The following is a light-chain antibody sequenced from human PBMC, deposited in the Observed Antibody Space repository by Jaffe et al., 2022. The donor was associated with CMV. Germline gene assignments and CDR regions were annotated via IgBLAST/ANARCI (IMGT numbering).Light chain of an antibody. V-gene: IGKV3-15*01. CDR3: QQHNNWPET. Sequence: IVMTQSPATLSVSPGERATLSCRASQSVSSNLAWYQQKPGQAPRLLIYGASTRATGIPARFNGSGSGTEFTLTISSLQSEDFAVYHCQQHNNWPETFGQGTRLEIK. CDR1: QSVSSN. J-gene: IGKJ2*01. CDR2: GAS.